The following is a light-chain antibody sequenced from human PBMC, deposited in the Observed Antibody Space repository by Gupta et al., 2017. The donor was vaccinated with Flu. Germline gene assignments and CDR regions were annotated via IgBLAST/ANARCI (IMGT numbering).Light chain of an antibody. J-gene: IGKJ1*01. V-gene: IGKV1-33*01. CDR3: QQYDSLVL. Sequence: DIQMTQSPSSLPASVGDRVTIPCQASQDISNSLNWSQQKAGKAPNLLIEGASKWHTGVPSRFSGRGTGTDFTLTIRRLQPEDAATYCCQQYDSLVLFGQGTKVDIK. CDR2: GAS. CDR1: QDISNS.